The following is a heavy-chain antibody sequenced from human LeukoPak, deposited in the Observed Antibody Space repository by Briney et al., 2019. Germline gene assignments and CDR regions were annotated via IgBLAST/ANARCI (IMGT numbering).Heavy chain of an antibody. Sequence: PSETLSLTCAVYGGSFSGYYWSWIRQPPGKGLEWIGEINHSGSTNYNPSLKSRVTISEDTSKNQFSLKLSSVTAADTAVYYCARGGITIFGVVTYYFDYWGQGTLVTVSS. D-gene: IGHD3-3*01. V-gene: IGHV4-34*01. J-gene: IGHJ4*02. CDR3: ARGGITIFGVVTYYFDY. CDR2: INHSGST. CDR1: GGSFSGYY.